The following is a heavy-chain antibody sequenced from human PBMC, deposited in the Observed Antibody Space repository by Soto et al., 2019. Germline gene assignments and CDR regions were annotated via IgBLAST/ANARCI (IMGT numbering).Heavy chain of an antibody. V-gene: IGHV4-31*03. D-gene: IGHD1-1*01. CDR3: ARWPQLEPRFDY. J-gene: IGHJ4*02. CDR2: IYYSGIT. Sequence: QVQLQESGPGLVKPSQTLSLTCTVSSGSISSGGYYWSWIRQHPGKGLGWMGYIYYSGITYYNPSLKSRVTISVDTSKNQFSLKLSSVTAADTDVYYCARWPQLEPRFDYWGQGTLVTVSS. CDR1: SGSISSGGYY.